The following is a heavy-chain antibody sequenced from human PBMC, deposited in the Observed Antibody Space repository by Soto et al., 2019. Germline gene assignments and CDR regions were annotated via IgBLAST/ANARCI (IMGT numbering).Heavy chain of an antibody. Sequence: GGSLRLSCAASGFTFSSYAMSWVRQAPGKGLEWVSAISGSGGSTYYADSVKGRFTISRDNSKNTLYLQMNSLRAEDTAVYYCAKDGMWSIAVAGTGGVDWFDPWGQGTLVTVSS. D-gene: IGHD6-19*01. CDR3: AKDGMWSIAVAGTGGVDWFDP. V-gene: IGHV3-23*01. J-gene: IGHJ5*02. CDR1: GFTFSSYA. CDR2: ISGSGGST.